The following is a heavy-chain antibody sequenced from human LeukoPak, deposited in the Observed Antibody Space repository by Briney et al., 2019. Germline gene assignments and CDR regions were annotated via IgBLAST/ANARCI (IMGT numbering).Heavy chain of an antibody. J-gene: IGHJ6*02. Sequence: GGSLRLSCAASGFTFSSYGMHWVRQAPGKGLEWVAVIWYDGSNKYYADSVKGRFTISRDNSKNTLYLQMNSLRAEDTAVYYCARSGYCSGGSCRWGYYYYYYGMDVWGQGTTVTVSS. V-gene: IGHV3-33*08. CDR3: ARSGYCSGGSCRWGYYYYYYGMDV. D-gene: IGHD2-15*01. CDR2: IWYDGSNK. CDR1: GFTFSSYG.